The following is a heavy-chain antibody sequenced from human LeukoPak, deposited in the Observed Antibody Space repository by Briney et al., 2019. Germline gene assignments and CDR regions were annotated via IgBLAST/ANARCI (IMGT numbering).Heavy chain of an antibody. J-gene: IGHJ4*02. CDR3: AKDGGDCSSISCLYFFDS. Sequence: GASVKVSCKTSGYTFSNYYMHWVRQAPGQGLEWMGIINPSGGSTNYARKFQGRVIMTRDTSTSTVYMELSSLRSEDTAVYYCAKDGGDCSSISCLYFFDSWGQGTLVTVSS. CDR1: GYTFSNYY. CDR2: INPSGGST. V-gene: IGHV1-46*01. D-gene: IGHD2-2*01.